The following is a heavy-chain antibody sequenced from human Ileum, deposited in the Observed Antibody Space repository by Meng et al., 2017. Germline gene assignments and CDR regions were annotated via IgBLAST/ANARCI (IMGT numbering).Heavy chain of an antibody. CDR1: GASVTTSHYQ. CDR2: AST. J-gene: IGHJ4*02. D-gene: IGHD7-27*01. V-gene: IGHV4-61*01. Sequence: QVQLQALGPGLVRPSETLSLICTVSGASVTTSHYQWGWIRQPPGKGLEWIGYASTNYNPSLKSRLTISLDTSKNQVSLKLTSVTAADTDVYYCARDHWGSLDYWGQGILVTVSS. CDR3: ARDHWGSLDY.